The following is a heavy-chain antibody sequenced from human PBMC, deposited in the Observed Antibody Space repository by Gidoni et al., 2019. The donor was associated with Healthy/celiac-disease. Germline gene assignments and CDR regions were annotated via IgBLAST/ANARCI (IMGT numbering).Heavy chain of an antibody. D-gene: IGHD3-10*01. CDR2: ISGSGGST. V-gene: IGHV3-23*01. CDR1: GFTFSSYA. CDR3: AKDPYYYGSGSYYQLYYFDY. Sequence: EVQLLESGGGLVQPGGSLRLSCAASGFTFSSYAMSWVRQAPGKGLEWVSAISGSGGSTYYADSVKGHFTISRDNSKNTLYLQMNSLRAEDTAVYYCAKDPYYYGSGSYYQLYYFDYWGQGTLVTVSS. J-gene: IGHJ4*02.